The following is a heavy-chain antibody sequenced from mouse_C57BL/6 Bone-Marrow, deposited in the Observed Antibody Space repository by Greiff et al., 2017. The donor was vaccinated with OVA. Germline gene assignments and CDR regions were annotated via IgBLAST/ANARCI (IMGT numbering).Heavy chain of an antibody. CDR3: ARDRGHYYGSSYFDY. J-gene: IGHJ2*01. D-gene: IGHD1-1*01. CDR2: INYDGSST. V-gene: IGHV5-16*01. Sequence: EVHLVESEGGLVQPGSSMKLSCTASGFTFSDYYMAWVRQVPEKGLEWVANINYDGSSTYYLDSLKSRFIISRDNAKNILYLQMSSLKSEDTATYYCARDRGHYYGSSYFDYWGQGTTLTVSS. CDR1: GFTFSDYY.